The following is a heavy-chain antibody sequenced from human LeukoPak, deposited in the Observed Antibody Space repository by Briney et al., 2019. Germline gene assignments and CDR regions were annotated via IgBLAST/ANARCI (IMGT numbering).Heavy chain of an antibody. Sequence: GGSLRLSCAASGFPFSNYAMSWVRQAPGKGLEWVSAITGSSGSTYYADSVRGRFTISRDNSKNTLYLQMNSLRAEDTAVYYCAKKRSSGPGDFDLWGRGTLVTVSS. D-gene: IGHD6-25*01. CDR3: AKKRSSGPGDFDL. CDR2: ITGSSGST. CDR1: GFPFSNYA. J-gene: IGHJ2*01. V-gene: IGHV3-23*01.